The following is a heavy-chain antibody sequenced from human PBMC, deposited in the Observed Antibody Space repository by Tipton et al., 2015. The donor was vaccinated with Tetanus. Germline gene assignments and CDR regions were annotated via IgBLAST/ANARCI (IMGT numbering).Heavy chain of an antibody. V-gene: IGHV4-59*02. CDR1: GVSVRSYY. D-gene: IGHD2-8*01. CDR2: VIYDGTS. CDR3: ARRSYCTSTRCFDAFDL. Sequence: TLSLTCTVSGVSVRSYYWSWIRQSPDKGLEWLGDVIYDGTSYYNPSLNSRVKISLDTSMNQVSLNLTSVTAADTAVYFCARRSYCTSTRCFDAFDLWGPGTRVTVSS. J-gene: IGHJ3*01.